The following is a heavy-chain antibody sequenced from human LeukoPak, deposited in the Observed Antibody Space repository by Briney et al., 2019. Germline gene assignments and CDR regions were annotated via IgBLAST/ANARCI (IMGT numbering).Heavy chain of an antibody. CDR2: IIPIFGTA. D-gene: IGHD1-1*01. J-gene: IGHJ4*02. V-gene: IGHV1-69*01. CDR3: ARDPGRTGYFGY. Sequence: GASVKVSCKASGGTFSSYAISWVRQAPGQGLEWMGGIIPIFGTANYAQKFQGRVTITADESTSTAYMELSSLRSEDTAVYYCARDPGRTGYFGYWGQGTLVTVSS. CDR1: GGTFSSYA.